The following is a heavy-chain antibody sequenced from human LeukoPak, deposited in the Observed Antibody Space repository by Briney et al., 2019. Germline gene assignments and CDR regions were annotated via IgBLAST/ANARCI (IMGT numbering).Heavy chain of an antibody. CDR3: ARRLTGAYHGMDV. D-gene: IGHD1-14*01. CDR2: TYYRSKWYN. CDR1: GDSVSSNTAV. J-gene: IGHJ6*02. V-gene: IGHV6-1*01. Sequence: SQTLSLTCAISGDSVSSNTAVWNWIRQSPSRGLEWLGRTYYRSKWYNDYAVSVKSRIAINPDTSKNQFSLQLNSVTPEDTAVYYCARRLTGAYHGMDVWGQGTTVTVSS.